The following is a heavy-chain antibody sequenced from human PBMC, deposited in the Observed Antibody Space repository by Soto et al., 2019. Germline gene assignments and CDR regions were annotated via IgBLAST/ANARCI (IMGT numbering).Heavy chain of an antibody. CDR3: ARVGVGLSSIYGYYYYYGMDV. D-gene: IGHD2-2*01. J-gene: IGHJ6*02. CDR1: GGTFNRHA. V-gene: IGHV1-69*06. CDR2: IIPIFGTA. Sequence: PSDYVSCQASGGTFNRHAMSWVREAPGHRLEWMGGIIPIFGTANYAQKFQGRVTITADKSTSTAYMELSSLRSEDTAVYYCARVGVGLSSIYGYYYYYGMDVWGQGTRVTVSS.